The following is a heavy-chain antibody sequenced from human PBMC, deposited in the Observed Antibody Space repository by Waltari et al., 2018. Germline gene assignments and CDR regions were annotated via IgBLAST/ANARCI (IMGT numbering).Heavy chain of an antibody. Sequence: VQLVQSGAEVKKPGASVKVSCKASGYTFTSYAMSWVRQAPGKGLEWVSAISGMGGSTYYADSVKGRVTISRDNSKNTLYLQMNSLRAEDTAVYYCAKDDILTGYYREYYFDYWGQGTLVTVSS. D-gene: IGHD3-9*01. CDR2: ISGMGGST. CDR1: GYTFTSYA. V-gene: IGHV3-23*04. CDR3: AKDDILTGYYREYYFDY. J-gene: IGHJ4*02.